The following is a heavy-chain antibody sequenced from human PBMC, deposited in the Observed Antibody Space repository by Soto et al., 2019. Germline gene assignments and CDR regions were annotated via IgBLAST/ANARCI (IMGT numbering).Heavy chain of an antibody. Sequence: ESGGGLVKPGGSLRLSCAASGFTFSSYSMNWVRQAPGKGLEWVSSISSSSSYIYYADSVKGRFTISRDNAKNSLYLQMNSLRAEDTAVYYCARGIYSSSWYGEYFDYWGQGTLVTVSS. D-gene: IGHD6-13*01. CDR1: GFTFSSYS. V-gene: IGHV3-21*01. J-gene: IGHJ4*02. CDR3: ARGIYSSSWYGEYFDY. CDR2: ISSSSSYI.